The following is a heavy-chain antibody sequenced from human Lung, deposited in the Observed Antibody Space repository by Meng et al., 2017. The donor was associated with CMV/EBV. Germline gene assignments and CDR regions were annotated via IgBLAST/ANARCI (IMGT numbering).Heavy chain of an antibody. V-gene: IGHV1-2*02. CDR1: GYNFTGYY. D-gene: IGHD2/OR15-2a*01. CDR2: INPHSGAT. J-gene: IGHJ5*02. CDR3: ARDIALINSWFDP. Sequence: EASGYNFTGYYMHWVRQAPGQGLEWMGCINPHSGATKSAQKFQGRVTMTRVTSISTVYMELSSLTSDDTAVYYCARDIALINSWFDPWGQGTLVTVSS.